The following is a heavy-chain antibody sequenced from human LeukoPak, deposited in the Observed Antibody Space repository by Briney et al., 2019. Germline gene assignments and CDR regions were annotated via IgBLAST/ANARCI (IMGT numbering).Heavy chain of an antibody. CDR2: IYTSGST. D-gene: IGHD2-21*02. V-gene: IGHV4-4*07. Sequence: SETLSLTCTVSGGSISSYYWSWIRQPAGKGLEWIGRIYTSGSTNYNPSLKSRVTMSVDTSKNQFSLKLSSVTAADTAVYYCARDPNPTENWYFDLWGCGTLVTVSS. J-gene: IGHJ2*01. CDR3: ARDPNPTENWYFDL. CDR1: GGSISSYY.